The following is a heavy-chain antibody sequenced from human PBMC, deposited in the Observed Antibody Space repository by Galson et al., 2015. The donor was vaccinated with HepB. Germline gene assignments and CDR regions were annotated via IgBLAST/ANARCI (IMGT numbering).Heavy chain of an antibody. CDR1: GYTFTSYG. CDR2: ISAYNGNT. V-gene: IGHV1-18*04. Sequence: SVKVSCKASGYTFTSYGISWVRQAPGRGLEWMGWISAYNGNTNYAQKLQGRVTMTTDTSTSTAYMELRSLRSDDTAVYYCARENYDSSGYYCDYWGQGTLVTVSS. CDR3: ARENYDSSGYYCDY. D-gene: IGHD3-22*01. J-gene: IGHJ4*02.